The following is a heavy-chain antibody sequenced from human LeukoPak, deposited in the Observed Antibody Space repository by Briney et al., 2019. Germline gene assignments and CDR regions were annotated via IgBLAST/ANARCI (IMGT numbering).Heavy chain of an antibody. CDR3: ATDGPMVRGDTAYDYYGMDV. CDR2: FDPEDGET. J-gene: IGHJ6*02. CDR1: GYTLTELS. V-gene: IGHV1-24*01. D-gene: IGHD3-10*01. Sequence: GASVKVSCKVSGYTLTELSMHWVRQAPGKGLEWMGGFDPEDGETIYAQKFQGRVTMTEDTSTDTAYMELSSLRSEDTAVYYCATDGPMVRGDTAYDYYGMDVWGQGTTVTVSS.